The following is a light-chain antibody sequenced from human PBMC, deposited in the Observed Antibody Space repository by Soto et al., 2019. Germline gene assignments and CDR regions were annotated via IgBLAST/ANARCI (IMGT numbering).Light chain of an antibody. CDR1: QSVSSSY. CDR3: QQYGSSPNT. Sequence: EIVLTQSPGTLSLSPGERATLSCRASQSVSSSYLAWYQHKPGQAPRLLIYGASSRATGIPDRFSGSGSGTDFTLTISRVEPDDFAVYYCQQYGSSPNTFGQGTKLEIK. V-gene: IGKV3-20*01. CDR2: GAS. J-gene: IGKJ2*01.